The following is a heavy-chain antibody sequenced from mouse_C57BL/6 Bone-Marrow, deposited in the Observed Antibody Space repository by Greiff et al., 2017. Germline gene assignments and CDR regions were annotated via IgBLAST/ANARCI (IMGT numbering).Heavy chain of an antibody. CDR2: IDPEDGET. CDR3: ARSLIYYGTDK. CDR1: GFTIKDYY. V-gene: IGHV14-2*01. J-gene: IGHJ2*01. D-gene: IGHD1-1*01. Sequence: VQLQQSGAELVKPGASVKLSCTASGFTIKDYYIHWVKQRPEQGLEWIGRIDPEDGETKYAPKFQDKATLTADTSSNTAYLQLSSLTSEDTAVYYCARSLIYYGTDKGGQGHAPSVTS.